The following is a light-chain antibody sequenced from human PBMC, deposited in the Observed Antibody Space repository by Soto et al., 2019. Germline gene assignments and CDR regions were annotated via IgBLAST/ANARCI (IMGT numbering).Light chain of an antibody. CDR3: QQYNNWPRT. V-gene: IGKV3-15*01. J-gene: IGKJ1*01. Sequence: EIVMTQSPATLSVSPGERATLSCRASQSVSSNLAWYQQKPGQAPSLLIYGASTRPTGIPARFSGSGSGTDFTLTISSLQSEDFAVYYCQQYNNWPRTFGQGTKVEIK. CDR2: GAS. CDR1: QSVSSN.